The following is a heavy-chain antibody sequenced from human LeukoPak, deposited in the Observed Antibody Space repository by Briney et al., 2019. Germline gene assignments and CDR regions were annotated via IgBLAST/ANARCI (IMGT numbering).Heavy chain of an antibody. Sequence: GGSLRLSCTGSGFTFSTYDMSWVRQAPGKGLEWVSTFTNSGRSTYYADSVRGRFTISRDRSKNTLYLQMNSLRAEDTALYYCAKPGETSNYYFDSWGQGTLVTVSS. CDR1: GFTFSTYD. V-gene: IGHV3-23*01. CDR3: AKPGETSNYYFDS. J-gene: IGHJ4*02. CDR2: FTNSGRST. D-gene: IGHD1-1*01.